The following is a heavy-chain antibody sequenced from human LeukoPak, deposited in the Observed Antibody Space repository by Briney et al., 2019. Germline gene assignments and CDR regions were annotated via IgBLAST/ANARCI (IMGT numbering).Heavy chain of an antibody. Sequence: AGGSLRLSCAASGFTVSSNYMSWVRQAPGKGLEWVSVIYSGGSTYYADSVKGRFTISRDNSKNTLYLQMNSLRAADTAVYYCAREVVPAAIGYWGQGTLVTVSS. J-gene: IGHJ4*02. V-gene: IGHV3-66*01. CDR1: GFTVSSNY. CDR3: AREVVPAAIGY. D-gene: IGHD2-2*01. CDR2: IYSGGST.